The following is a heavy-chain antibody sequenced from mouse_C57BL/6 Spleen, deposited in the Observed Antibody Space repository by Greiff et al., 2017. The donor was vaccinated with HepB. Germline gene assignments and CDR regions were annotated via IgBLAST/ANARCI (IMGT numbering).Heavy chain of an antibody. CDR3: ARDRTGTEAMDY. CDR2: ISDGGSYT. Sequence: EVQRVESGGGLVKPGGSLKLSCAASGFTFSSYAMSWVRQTPEKRLEWVATISDGGSYTYYPDNVKGRFTISRDNAKNNLYLQMSHLKSEDTAMYYCARDRTGTEAMDYWGQGTSVTVSS. CDR1: GFTFSSYA. D-gene: IGHD4-1*01. V-gene: IGHV5-4*01. J-gene: IGHJ4*01.